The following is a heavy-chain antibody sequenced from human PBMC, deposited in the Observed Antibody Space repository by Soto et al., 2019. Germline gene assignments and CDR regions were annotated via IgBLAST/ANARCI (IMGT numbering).Heavy chain of an antibody. V-gene: IGHV4-39*01. CDR1: GGSISSSDVY. D-gene: IGHD3-22*01. J-gene: IGHJ5*02. CDR3: AVVDSTGNWFDP. CDR2: MYYSGTT. Sequence: SETLSLTCTVSGGSISSSDVYWGWLRQPPGKGLDFIGSMYYSGTTYYNPSLKNRITISVDTSKNQFSLKLISVTAADTAVYYCAVVDSTGNWFDPWGQGALVTVSS.